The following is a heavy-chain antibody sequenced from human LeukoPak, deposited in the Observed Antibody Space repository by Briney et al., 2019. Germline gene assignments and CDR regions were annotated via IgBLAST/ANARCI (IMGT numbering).Heavy chain of an antibody. D-gene: IGHD2-2*02. CDR3: ARHNDVPAAIFGAFDI. J-gene: IGHJ3*02. CDR1: GGTFSSYA. Sequence: SVKVSCKASGGTFSSYAISWVRQAPGQGLEWMGGIIPIFGTANYAQKFQGRVTITADKSTGTAYMELSSRRSEDTAVYYCARHNDVPAAIFGAFDIWGQGTMVTVSS. V-gene: IGHV1-69*06. CDR2: IIPIFGTA.